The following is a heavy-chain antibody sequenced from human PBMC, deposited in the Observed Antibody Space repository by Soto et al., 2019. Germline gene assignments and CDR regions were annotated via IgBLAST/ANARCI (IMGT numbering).Heavy chain of an antibody. CDR3: AMDLYGGSSRFDY. CDR2: ISSDGLNK. Sequence: QVQLVESGGGAVQPGRSLRLSCAASGFTFSNNGIHWVRQAPGKGLEWVAVISSDGLNKYYADSVKGRFTISRDNSKNTLFLQMNSLTVEDTAVYYCAMDLYGGSSRFDYWGQGTLVTVSS. D-gene: IGHD2-15*01. J-gene: IGHJ4*02. CDR1: GFTFSNNG. V-gene: IGHV3-30*03.